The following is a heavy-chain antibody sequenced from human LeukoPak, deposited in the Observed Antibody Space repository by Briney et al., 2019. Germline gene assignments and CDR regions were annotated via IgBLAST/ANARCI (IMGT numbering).Heavy chain of an antibody. CDR1: GFTFSSYA. CDR3: AKDFSRQLERRRLFCAFDI. CDR2: ISGSGGST. V-gene: IGHV3-23*01. J-gene: IGHJ3*02. D-gene: IGHD1-1*01. Sequence: GGSLRLSCAASGFTFSSYAMSWVRQAPGKGLEWVSAISGSGGSTYYADSVKGRFTISRDNSKNTLYLQMNSLRAEDTAVYYCAKDFSRQLERRRLFCAFDIWGQGTMVTVSS.